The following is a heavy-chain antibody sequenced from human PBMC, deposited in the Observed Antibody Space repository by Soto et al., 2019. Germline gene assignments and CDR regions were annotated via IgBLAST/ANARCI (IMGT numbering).Heavy chain of an antibody. CDR2: ISAYNGNT. V-gene: IGHV1-18*01. D-gene: IGHD3-16*02. CDR1: GYTFINYG. Sequence: QVQLMQSGAEVKKPGASVKVSCKASGYTFINYGINWVRQAPGQGLEWMGWISAYNGNTKDAQKFQGRVTLTTDTSTSTAYMELTGLRYDDTAVYYCARDMVTFGGVLVSWYGGQGTLVSVSS. J-gene: IGHJ4*02. CDR3: ARDMVTFGGVLVSWY.